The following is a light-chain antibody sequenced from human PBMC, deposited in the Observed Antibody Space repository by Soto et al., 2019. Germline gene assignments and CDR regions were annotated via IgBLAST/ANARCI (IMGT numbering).Light chain of an antibody. CDR3: QQYNSYRWT. J-gene: IGKJ1*01. V-gene: IGKV1-5*03. Sequence: DIQMTQSPSTLSASVGDRVTNTCRASQSISSWLAWYQQKPGKTPKVLIYKASSLESGVPSRFSGSGSGTEFTLTISSLQPDDFATYYCQQYNSYRWTFGQGTKVEIK. CDR2: KAS. CDR1: QSISSW.